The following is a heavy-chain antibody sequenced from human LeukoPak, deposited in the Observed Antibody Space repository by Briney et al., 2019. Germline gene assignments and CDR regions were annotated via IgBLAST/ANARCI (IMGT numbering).Heavy chain of an antibody. CDR1: GGSFSGYY. D-gene: IGHD4-17*01. Sequence: PSETLSLTCAVYGGSFSGYYWSWIRQPPGKGLEWIGEINHSGSTNYNPSLKSRVTISVDTSKNQFSLKLSSVTAADTAVYYCASSAGDHDYGDYDSFRAMDYWGQGTLVTVSS. CDR3: ASSAGDHDYGDYDSFRAMDY. V-gene: IGHV4-34*01. CDR2: INHSGST. J-gene: IGHJ4*02.